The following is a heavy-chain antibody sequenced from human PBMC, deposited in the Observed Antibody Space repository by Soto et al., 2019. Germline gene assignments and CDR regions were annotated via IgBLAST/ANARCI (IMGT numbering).Heavy chain of an antibody. CDR1: GGTFSSYA. D-gene: IGHD3-9*01. CDR2: IIPILGIA. CDR3: ARTVNDILLHRLYYYMDV. J-gene: IGHJ6*03. Sequence: SVKVSCKASGGTFSSYAISWVRQAPGQGLEWMGGIIPILGIANYVQKFQGRVTITADKSTSTAYMELSSLRSEDTALYYCARTVNDILLHRLYYYMDVWGKGTTVTVSS. V-gene: IGHV1-69*10.